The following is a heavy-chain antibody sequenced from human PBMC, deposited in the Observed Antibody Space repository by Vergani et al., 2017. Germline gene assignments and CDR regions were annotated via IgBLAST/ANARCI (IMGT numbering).Heavy chain of an antibody. V-gene: IGHV3-30*02. Sequence: VQLLESGGGLVQSGGSLRLSCAASGFTFNSYGMHWVRQAPGKGLEWVASIRSDESRRYYGDSMEGPFTISRDNSKNTLYLQMKSLRPEDTAVYYCAKEGGGYCSGGTCYPEYWGQGTLVIVSS. D-gene: IGHD2-15*01. J-gene: IGHJ4*02. CDR3: AKEGGGYCSGGTCYPEY. CDR2: IRSDESRR. CDR1: GFTFNSYG.